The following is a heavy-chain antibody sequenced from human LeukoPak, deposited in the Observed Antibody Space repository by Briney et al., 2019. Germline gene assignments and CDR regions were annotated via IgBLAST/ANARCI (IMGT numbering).Heavy chain of an antibody. CDR2: ISGSGGGT. CDR1: RFTFSSYG. D-gene: IGHD6-19*01. V-gene: IGHV3-23*01. CDR3: ARDRDSSGLYGGADL. J-gene: IGHJ5*02. Sequence: GGSLRLSCAASRFTFSSYGMSWVRQAPGKGLEWVSAISGSGGGTYYADSVNGRFTISRDTAKNSLYLQMNSLRVEDTAIYFCARDRDSSGLYGGADLWGQGVLVTVSA.